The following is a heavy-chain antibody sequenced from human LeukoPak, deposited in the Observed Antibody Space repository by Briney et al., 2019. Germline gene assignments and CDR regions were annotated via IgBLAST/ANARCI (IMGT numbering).Heavy chain of an antibody. CDR3: ARVTGYMIEDQFDY. CDR1: GGSISSYY. Sequence: SETLSLTCTVSGGSISSYYWSWIRQPPGKGLEWIGYIYYSGSTNYNSSFKSRVTISIDTSKNQFSLRLSSVTAADPAVYYSARVTGYMIEDQFDYWGQGTLVTVSS. CDR2: IYYSGST. V-gene: IGHV4-59*01. J-gene: IGHJ4*02. D-gene: IGHD3-22*01.